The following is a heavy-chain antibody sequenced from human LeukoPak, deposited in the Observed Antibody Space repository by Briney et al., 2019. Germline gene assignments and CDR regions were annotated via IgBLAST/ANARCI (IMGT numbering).Heavy chain of an antibody. CDR3: ASIPPRCSGGSCYETHFDY. D-gene: IGHD2-15*01. CDR1: GYTFTGYY. Sequence: ASVKVSCKASGYTFTGYYMHWVRQAPGQGLEWMGWINPNSGGTNYAQKFQGRVTMTRDTSISTAYMELSRLRSDDTAVYYCASIPPRCSGGSCYETHFDYWGQGTLVTVSS. V-gene: IGHV1-2*02. CDR2: INPNSGGT. J-gene: IGHJ4*02.